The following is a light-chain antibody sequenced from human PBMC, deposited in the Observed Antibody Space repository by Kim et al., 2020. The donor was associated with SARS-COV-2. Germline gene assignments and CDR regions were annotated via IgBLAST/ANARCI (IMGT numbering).Light chain of an antibody. CDR2: GAS. CDR3: QQYNNWPPLT. Sequence: VSPGERATLSCRASQSVYSNLAWYQQKPGQAPRLLIYGASTRATGIPARFSGSGSGTEFTLTISSLQSEDFAVYYCQQYNNWPPLTFGQGTKLEI. CDR1: QSVYSN. J-gene: IGKJ2*01. V-gene: IGKV3-15*01.